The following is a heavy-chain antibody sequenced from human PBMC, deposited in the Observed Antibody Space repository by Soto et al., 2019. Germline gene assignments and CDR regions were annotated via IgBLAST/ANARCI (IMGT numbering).Heavy chain of an antibody. CDR1: GGSISSYY. Sequence: QVQLQESGPGLVKPSETLSLTCTVSGGSISSYYWSWIRQPPEKGLEWIGYIYYSGSTNYNPSLKSRVTSSVDTAKSRFSAVLCSVTAAETAVYYWARDRISVTEGFDYWGQGTLVMVSS. D-gene: IGHD6-19*01. CDR2: IYYSGST. J-gene: IGHJ4*02. CDR3: ARDRISVTEGFDY. V-gene: IGHV4-59*01.